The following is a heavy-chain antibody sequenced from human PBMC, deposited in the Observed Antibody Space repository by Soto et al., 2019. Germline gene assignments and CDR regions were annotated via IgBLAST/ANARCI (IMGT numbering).Heavy chain of an antibody. Sequence: PRGDLRHPCAASGVTFRNARNSWVRHAPGRGLEWVGRIKSKTDGGTKDYAAPVKGRFTISRDDSKNTLYLQMNSLKTEDTAVYYCCLDILVVVAATQYPWGQGTLVTVSS. D-gene: IGHD2-15*01. J-gene: IGHJ5*02. V-gene: IGHV3-15*01. CDR3: CLDILVVVAATQYP. CDR1: GVTFRNAR. CDR2: IKSKTDGGTK.